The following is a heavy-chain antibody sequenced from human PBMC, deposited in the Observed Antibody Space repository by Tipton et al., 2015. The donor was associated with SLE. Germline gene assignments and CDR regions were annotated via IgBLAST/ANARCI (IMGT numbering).Heavy chain of an antibody. Sequence: TLSLTCAVSGYSISSGYYWGWIRQPPGKGLEWIGSIYHSGSTYYNPSLKSRVTISVDTSKNQFSLKLSSVTAADTAVYYCAGATYYYDRSGYYYPFDYWGQGTLVTVSS. CDR2: IYHSGST. D-gene: IGHD3-22*01. CDR1: GYSISSGYY. V-gene: IGHV4-38-2*01. J-gene: IGHJ4*02. CDR3: AGATYYYDRSGYYYPFDY.